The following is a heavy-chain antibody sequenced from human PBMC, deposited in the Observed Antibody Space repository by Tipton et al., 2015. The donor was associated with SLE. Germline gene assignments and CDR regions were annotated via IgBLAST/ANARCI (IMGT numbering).Heavy chain of an antibody. CDR2: IYNTGAN. D-gene: IGHD1-26*01. CDR1: GASMSSHY. CDR3: ARVERGPRNFDL. V-gene: IGHV4-4*07. J-gene: IGHJ2*01. Sequence: PGLVKPSETLSLTCTVSGASMSSHYWSWIRQPAGQGLEWLGRIYNTGANYYNPSLKCRVSMSVDTSKNQISLRLNSVTAADTAVYYCARVERGPRNFDLWGRGTLVTVSS.